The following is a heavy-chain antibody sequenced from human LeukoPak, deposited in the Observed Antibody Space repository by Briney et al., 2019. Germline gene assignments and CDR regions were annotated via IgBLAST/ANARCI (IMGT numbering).Heavy chain of an antibody. V-gene: IGHV4-39*07. CDR3: ARVRYSSSWGDYYYYMDV. D-gene: IGHD6-13*01. CDR2: IYYSGST. Sequence: SETLSLTCTVSGGSISSSSYYWGWIRQPPGKGLEWIGSIYYSGSTYYNPSLKSRVTISVDTSKNQFSLKLSSVTAADTAVYYCARVRYSSSWGDYYYYMDVWGKGTTVTISS. J-gene: IGHJ6*03. CDR1: GGSISSSSYY.